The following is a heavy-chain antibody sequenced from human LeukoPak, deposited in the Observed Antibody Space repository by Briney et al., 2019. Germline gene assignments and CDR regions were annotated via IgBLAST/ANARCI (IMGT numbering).Heavy chain of an antibody. D-gene: IGHD3-22*01. CDR1: GFTGYG. J-gene: IGHJ4*02. CDR3: ATGYYYDSSGKIDY. V-gene: IGHV3-30*02. CDR2: IRYDGSDI. Sequence: PGGSLRLSCVASGFTGYGMHWVRQPLGKGLEWMAFIRYDGSDITYADAVKGRFTISRDNSKNTLYLQLNSLRLDDTAVYYCATGYYYDSSGKIDYWGQGTLVTVSS.